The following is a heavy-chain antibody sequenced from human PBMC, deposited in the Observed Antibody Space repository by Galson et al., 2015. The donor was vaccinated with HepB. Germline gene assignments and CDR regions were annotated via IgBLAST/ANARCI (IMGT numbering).Heavy chain of an antibody. CDR1: GFTFSSYG. J-gene: IGHJ4*02. V-gene: IGHV3-30*03. CDR3: AGSYSNSWHNFVY. CDR2: ISYDGSNK. D-gene: IGHD6-13*01. Sequence: SLRLSCAASGFTFSSYGMHWVRQAPGKGLEWVAVISYDGSNKYYADSVKGRFTISRDNSENTLYLQMNSLRGEDTAVYYCAGSYSNSWHNFVYWGQGTLVSVSS.